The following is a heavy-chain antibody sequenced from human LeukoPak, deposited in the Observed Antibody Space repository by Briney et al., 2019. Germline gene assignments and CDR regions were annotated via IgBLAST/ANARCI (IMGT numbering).Heavy chain of an antibody. CDR3: ARGYYFDY. Sequence: SETLSLTCTVSGGSISSSSYHWGWIRQPPGKGLEWIGEINHSGSTNYNPSLKSRVTISVDTSKNQFSLKLSSVTAADTAVYYCARGYYFDYWGQGTLVTVSS. J-gene: IGHJ4*02. CDR1: GGSISSSSYH. V-gene: IGHV4-39*07. CDR2: INHSGST.